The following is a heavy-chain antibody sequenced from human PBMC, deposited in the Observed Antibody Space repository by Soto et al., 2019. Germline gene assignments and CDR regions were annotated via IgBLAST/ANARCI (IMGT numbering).Heavy chain of an antibody. Sequence: GGSLRLSCVASGFTVSNNYMSWVRQAPGKGLEWVSVSYSGGSTDYADSVKGRFTISRDNSKNTLYLQMNSLRADDTAVYYCARGRDGYNFLYEPTWGQGTLVTVS. V-gene: IGHV3-53*01. CDR2: SYSGGST. D-gene: IGHD5-12*01. CDR1: GFTVSNNY. CDR3: ARGRDGYNFLYEPT. J-gene: IGHJ4*02.